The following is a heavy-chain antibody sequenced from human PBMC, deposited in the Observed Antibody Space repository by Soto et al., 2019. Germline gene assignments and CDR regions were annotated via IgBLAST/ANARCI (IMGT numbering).Heavy chain of an antibody. J-gene: IGHJ5*02. CDR3: ARFGFDSSGYSFPEP. V-gene: IGHV1-69*06. CDR1: GGTFSSYA. Sequence: GASVKVSCKASGGTFSSYAISWVRQAPGQGLEWMGGIIPIFGTANYAQKFQGRVTITADKSTSTAYMELSSLRSEDTAVYYCARFGFDSSGYSFPEPWGQGTLVTVSS. D-gene: IGHD3-22*01. CDR2: IIPIFGTA.